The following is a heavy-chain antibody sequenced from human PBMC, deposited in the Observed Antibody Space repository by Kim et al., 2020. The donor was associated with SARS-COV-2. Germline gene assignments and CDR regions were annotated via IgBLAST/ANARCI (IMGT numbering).Heavy chain of an antibody. CDR3: AKGSGWLGEDLSNWFDP. V-gene: IGHV3-23*01. D-gene: IGHD3-10*01. CDR2: VSGSGGST. CDR1: GFTFHNYA. J-gene: IGHJ5*02. Sequence: GGSLRLSCAASGFTFHNYAMSWVRQAPGKGLEWVSVVSGSGGSTYYADSVKGRFTISRDNSKNTLYLQMNSLRAEDTAVYYCAKGSGWLGEDLSNWFDPWGQGTLVTVSS.